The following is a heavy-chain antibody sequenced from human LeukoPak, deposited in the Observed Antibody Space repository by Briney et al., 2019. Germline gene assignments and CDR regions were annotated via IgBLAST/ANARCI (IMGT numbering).Heavy chain of an antibody. CDR2: IYYSGST. V-gene: IGHV4-31*03. CDR3: ASLRRGYSLYYFDY. D-gene: IGHD3-22*01. CDR1: GGSISSGGYY. Sequence: SETLSLTCTVSGGSISSGGYYWSWIRQHPGKGLEWIGYIYYSGSTYYNPSLKSRVTISVDTSKNQFSLKLSSVTAADTAVYYCASLRRGYSLYYFDYWGQGTLVTVSS. J-gene: IGHJ4*02.